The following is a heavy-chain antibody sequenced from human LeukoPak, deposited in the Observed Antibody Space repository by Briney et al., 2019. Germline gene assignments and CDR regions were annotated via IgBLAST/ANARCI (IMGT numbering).Heavy chain of an antibody. Sequence: PSESLSLTCAASGESLSGYSWNWVRQSPGKGLEWIGEINYSGSTSLSPSLKSRVALSQDPSKTHFFMNLTSVTAADTAVYYCARGGRKQPGRTAYDYHRGLDVWGQGTTVTVSS. J-gene: IGHJ6*02. V-gene: IGHV4-34*01. CDR2: INYSGST. CDR3: ARGGRKQPGRTAYDYHRGLDV. CDR1: GESLSGYS. D-gene: IGHD4/OR15-4a*01.